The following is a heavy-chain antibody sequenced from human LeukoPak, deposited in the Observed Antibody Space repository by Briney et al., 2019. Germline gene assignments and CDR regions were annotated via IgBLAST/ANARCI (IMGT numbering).Heavy chain of an antibody. Sequence: SVKVSCKASGGTFSSYAISWVRQAPGQGLEWMGGIIPIFGTANYAQKFQGRVTITRNTSISTAYMELSSLRSEDTAVYYCARGGRGCSSTSCSPRNPLYYYYYMDVWGKGTTVTVSS. CDR2: IIPIFGTA. CDR1: GGTFSSYA. V-gene: IGHV1-69*05. J-gene: IGHJ6*03. D-gene: IGHD2-2*01. CDR3: ARGGRGCSSTSCSPRNPLYYYYYMDV.